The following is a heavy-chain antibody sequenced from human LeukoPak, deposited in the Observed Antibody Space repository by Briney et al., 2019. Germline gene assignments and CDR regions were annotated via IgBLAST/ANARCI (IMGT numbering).Heavy chain of an antibody. CDR3: ARFDFWSGFDY. CDR1: DYSITNGRY. J-gene: IGHJ4*02. CDR2: IFYSGTT. V-gene: IGHV4-38-2*01. Sequence: SETLSLTCAVSDYSITNGRYWGWIRQSPGKGLEFIGNIFYSGTTYYNPSLKSRVTISVDTSKNEFSPKLTAVTAADTAIYYCARFDFWSGFDYWGQGSRVTVSS. D-gene: IGHD3-3*01.